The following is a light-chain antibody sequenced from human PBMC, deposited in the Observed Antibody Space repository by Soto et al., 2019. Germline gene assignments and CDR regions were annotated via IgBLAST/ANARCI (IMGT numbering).Light chain of an antibody. V-gene: IGLV1-40*01. CDR2: GNS. Sequence: QSVLTQPPSVSGAPGQRVTISCTGSSSNIGAGYDVHWYQQFPGTAPKLLIYGNSNRPSGVPDRFSGSKSGTSASLAITGLQAEDEADYYCQSYDSSLSGVFGSGTQGHRP. CDR1: SSNIGAGYD. CDR3: QSYDSSLSGV. J-gene: IGLJ1*01.